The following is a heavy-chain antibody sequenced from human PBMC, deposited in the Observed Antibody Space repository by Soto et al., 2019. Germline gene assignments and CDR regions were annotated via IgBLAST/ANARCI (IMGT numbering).Heavy chain of an antibody. CDR1: GFTFSSYA. Sequence: QVQLVESGGGVVQPGRSLRLSCAASGFTFSSYAMHWVRQAPGKGLEWVALISYDGSNKYYADSVTGRFTISRDNYKNTLYLQMNSLRAEATAVYYCATLVWGSDRFDYWGQGTLVTVSS. CDR2: ISYDGSNK. J-gene: IGHJ4*02. D-gene: IGHD3-16*02. V-gene: IGHV3-30-3*01. CDR3: ATLVWGSDRFDY.